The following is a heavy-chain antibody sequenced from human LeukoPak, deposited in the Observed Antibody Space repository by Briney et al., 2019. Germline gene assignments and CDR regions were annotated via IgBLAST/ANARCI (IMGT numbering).Heavy chain of an antibody. D-gene: IGHD1-14*01. CDR2: ISGSGGST. CDR1: GFTFSTYA. CDR3: AKDHPSGYYFDY. Sequence: GGSLRLSCAASGFTFSTYAMSWVRQAPGKGLEWVSAISGSGGSTFNADSVKGRFTTSRDNSKNTLFLQINSLRAEDTAIYYCAKDHPSGYYFDYWGQGTLVTVSS. J-gene: IGHJ4*02. V-gene: IGHV3-23*01.